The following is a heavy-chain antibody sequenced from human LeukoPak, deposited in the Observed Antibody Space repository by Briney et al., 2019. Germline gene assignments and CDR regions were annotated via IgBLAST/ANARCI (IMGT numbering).Heavy chain of an antibody. Sequence: AETLRLSCAASRCTFSSYAMSWVRQAPGKGLEWVLAISSSGASYANPVKGRFTISRVNSKNKQYLQMNSLRAEDTAEYYCAKDATGTTAYYFDSWGQGTLVTVSS. CDR1: RCTFSSYA. D-gene: IGHD1-1*01. CDR2: ISSSGA. CDR3: AKDATGTTAYYFDS. J-gene: IGHJ4*02. V-gene: IGHV3-23*01.